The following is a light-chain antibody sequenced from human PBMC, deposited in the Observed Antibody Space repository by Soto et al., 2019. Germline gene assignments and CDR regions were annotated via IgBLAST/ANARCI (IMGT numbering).Light chain of an antibody. J-gene: IGLJ3*02. CDR2: EVN. CDR1: SSDVGGYNY. CDR3: GARLKSLSRTWV. Sequence: QSALTQPASVSGSPGQSITISCTGTSSDVGGYNYVSWFQQHPGKAPQLLIYEVNNRPSGVSSRFSGSRSGTSASLVISGLRSADEADYYCGARLKSLSRTWVFGGGTKVTVL. V-gene: IGLV2-14*01.